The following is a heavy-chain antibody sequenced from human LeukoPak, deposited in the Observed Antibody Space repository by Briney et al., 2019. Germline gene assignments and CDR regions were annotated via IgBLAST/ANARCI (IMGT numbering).Heavy chain of an antibody. Sequence: SETLSLTCTVSGGSISSSSYYWGWLRQPPGKGLEWIGSIYYSGSTYYNPSLKRRVTISVDTSKNQFSLKLSSVTAADTAVYYCARLSGSYAVDYWGQGTLVTVSS. J-gene: IGHJ4*02. D-gene: IGHD1-26*01. CDR1: GGSISSSSYY. CDR3: ARLSGSYAVDY. CDR2: IYYSGST. V-gene: IGHV4-39*01.